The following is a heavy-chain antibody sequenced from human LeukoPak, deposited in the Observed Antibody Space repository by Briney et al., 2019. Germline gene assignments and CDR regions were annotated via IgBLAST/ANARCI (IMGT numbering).Heavy chain of an antibody. CDR1: GYTLTELS. J-gene: IGHJ4*02. CDR2: FDPEDGGT. V-gene: IGHV1-24*01. D-gene: IGHD6-19*01. Sequence: ASVRVSCKVSGYTLTELSMHWVRQAPGKGLEWMGGFDPEDGGTIYAQKFQGRVTMTEDTSTDTAYMELSSLRSEDTAVYYCATFRYSSGWFDYWGQGTLVTVSS. CDR3: ATFRYSSGWFDY.